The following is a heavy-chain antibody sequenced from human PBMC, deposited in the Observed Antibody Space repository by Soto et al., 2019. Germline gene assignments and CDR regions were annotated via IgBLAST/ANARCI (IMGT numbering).Heavy chain of an antibody. CDR2: IDWDDDK. V-gene: IGHV2-70*01. CDR1: GFSLSTSGMC. J-gene: IGHJ6*04. CDR3: ARTDYGGNGYYYYGIDG. Sequence: YGPTLVNPTQTLTLTCTFSGFSLSTSGMCVSWIRQPPGKALEWLALIDWDDDKYYSTSLKTRLTISKDTSKNQVVLTMTNMDPVDTATDYWARTDYGGNGYYYYGIDGCCDGSTVTVSS. D-gene: IGHD4-17*01.